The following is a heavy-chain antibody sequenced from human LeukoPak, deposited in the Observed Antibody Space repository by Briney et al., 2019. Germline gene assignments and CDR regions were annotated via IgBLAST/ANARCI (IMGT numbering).Heavy chain of an antibody. CDR2: IYTSGST. V-gene: IGHV4-61*02. Sequence: SETLSLTCTVSGGSISSGSYYWSWIRQPAGKGLEWIGRIYTSGSTNYNPSLKSRVTISVDTSKNQFSLKLSSVTAADTAVYYCATDSVVPAAKDAFDIWGQGTMVTVSS. D-gene: IGHD2-2*01. J-gene: IGHJ3*02. CDR1: GGSISSGSYY. CDR3: ATDSVVPAAKDAFDI.